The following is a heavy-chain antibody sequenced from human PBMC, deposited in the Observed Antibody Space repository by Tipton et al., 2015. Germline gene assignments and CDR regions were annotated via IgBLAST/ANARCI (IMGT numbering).Heavy chain of an antibody. CDR1: GGSISNYY. CDR3: ARMDILGNWFDP. D-gene: IGHD2-2*03. J-gene: IGHJ5*02. Sequence: TLSLTCTVSGGSISNYYWSWIRQPAGKGLDWIGRIYTSGRTNYSPSLKSRVTMSLDTSKNQFSLRLSSVTAADTAVYYCARMDILGNWFDPWGQGTLVTVSS. V-gene: IGHV4-4*07. CDR2: IYTSGRT.